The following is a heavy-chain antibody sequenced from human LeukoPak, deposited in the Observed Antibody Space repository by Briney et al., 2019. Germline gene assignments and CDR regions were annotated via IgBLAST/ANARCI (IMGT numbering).Heavy chain of an antibody. CDR2: INPNSGGT. D-gene: IGHD3-10*01. CDR3: ARYYFGSGGYDDWFDP. V-gene: IGHV1-2*02. Sequence: ASVKVSCKASGYTFTGYYIHWVRQAPGQGLEWMGWINPNSGGTNYAQKFQGRVTMTRDTSISTAYMELRSLRSDDTAVYYCARYYFGSGGYDDWFDPWGQGTLVTVSS. J-gene: IGHJ5*02. CDR1: GYTFTGYY.